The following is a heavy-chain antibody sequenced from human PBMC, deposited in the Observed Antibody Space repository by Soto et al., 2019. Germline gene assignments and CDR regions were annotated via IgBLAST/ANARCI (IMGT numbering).Heavy chain of an antibody. V-gene: IGHV4-31*03. CDR1: GGSISSGGYC. Sequence: QVQLQESGPGLVKPSQTLSLTCTVSGGSISSGGYCWSWIRQHPGKGLEWIGYIYYSGSTYYNPSLKSRVTISVDTSKNQFSLKLSSVTAADTAVYCCARGAMVRGDLGYWGQGTLVTVSS. CDR3: ARGAMVRGDLGY. D-gene: IGHD3-10*01. J-gene: IGHJ4*02. CDR2: IYYSGST.